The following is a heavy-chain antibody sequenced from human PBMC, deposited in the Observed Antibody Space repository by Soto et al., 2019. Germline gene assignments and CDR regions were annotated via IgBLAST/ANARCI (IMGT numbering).Heavy chain of an antibody. CDR3: ARTVLGPDILADQFVDYYYYMDV. Sequence: QVQLQESGPGQVKPSETLSLTCTVSGDSMTYSYWSWIRLLPGKGLEWVGYIYYSGSTSYNPSLRRRVIMSVDTSKWQFSLQLKSVTAADTAIYYCARTVLGPDILADQFVDYYYYMDVWGQGTTVTVSS. CDR2: IYYSGST. D-gene: IGHD3-9*01. CDR1: GDSMTYSY. J-gene: IGHJ6*03. V-gene: IGHV4-59*08.